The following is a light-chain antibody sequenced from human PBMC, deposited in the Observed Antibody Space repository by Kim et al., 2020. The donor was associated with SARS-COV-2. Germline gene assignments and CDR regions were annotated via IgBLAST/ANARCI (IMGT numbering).Light chain of an antibody. CDR3: QHYDTWPPEA. V-gene: IGKV3-15*01. J-gene: IGKJ2*01. CDR1: QSVTDN. Sequence: EILMTQSPATLSVSPGETATLSCRASQSVTDNLSWYQQKPGQAPRLLIYGASTRATGIPARFSGSGSGTDFTLIISSLQSEDFALYYCQHYDTWPPEAFGQGTKLEI. CDR2: GAS.